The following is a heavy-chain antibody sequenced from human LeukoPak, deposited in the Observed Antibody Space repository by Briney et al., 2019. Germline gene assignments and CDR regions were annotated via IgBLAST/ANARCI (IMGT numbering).Heavy chain of an antibody. J-gene: IGHJ6*02. D-gene: IGHD2-15*01. CDR1: VYTSTSYA. CDR3: ARDGDIVVVVAGLHYGMDV. V-gene: IGHV1-3*01. Sequence: ASLKVSCKASVYTSTSYAMHSVREAPRQRREWMGWIKAGNSNTKYSQKFHGRVTITRDTSASTAYMELRSLRSEDTAVYYCARDGDIVVVVAGLHYGMDVWGQGTTVTVSS. CDR2: IKAGNSNT.